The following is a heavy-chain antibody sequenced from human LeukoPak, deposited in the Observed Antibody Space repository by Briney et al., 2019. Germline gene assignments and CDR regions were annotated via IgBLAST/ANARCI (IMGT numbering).Heavy chain of an antibody. CDR3: ARSIAAAGLDAFDI. V-gene: IGHV1-69*05. D-gene: IGHD6-13*01. CDR1: GGTFSSYA. CDR2: IIPIFGTA. Sequence: SVKVSCKASGGTFSSYAISWVRQAPGQGLEWMGRIIPIFGTANYAQKFQGRVTVTTDESTSTAYMELSSLRSEDTAVYYCARSIAAAGLDAFDIWGQGTMVTVSS. J-gene: IGHJ3*02.